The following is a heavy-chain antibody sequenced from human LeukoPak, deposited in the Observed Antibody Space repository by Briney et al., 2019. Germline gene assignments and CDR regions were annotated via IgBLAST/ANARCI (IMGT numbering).Heavy chain of an antibody. J-gene: IGHJ3*02. D-gene: IGHD5-18*01. Sequence: GSLRLSCAASGFTVSSNYMSWVRQAPGKGLEWVSVIYSGGSTYYADSVKGRFTISRDNSKNTLYLQMNSLRAEDTAVYYCAREKGYSYGYDAFDIWGQGTMVTVSS. CDR3: AREKGYSYGYDAFDI. V-gene: IGHV3-66*01. CDR1: GFTVSSNY. CDR2: IYSGGST.